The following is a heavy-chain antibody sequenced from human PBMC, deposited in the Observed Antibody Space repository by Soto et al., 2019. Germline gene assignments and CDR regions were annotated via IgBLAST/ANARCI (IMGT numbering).Heavy chain of an antibody. J-gene: IGHJ6*02. Sequence: EVQLVESGGGLVKPGGSLRLSCVVSGLTFSSAWMNWVRQAPGKGLEWVGRIKSKGGGGTTDYAAPVKGRFTISRDDSNNTLFLQMDSLKTEDAAVYYCVWFGEGYQYFGLDVWGQGTTVIVSS. CDR2: IKSKGGGGTT. D-gene: IGHD3-10*01. CDR3: VWFGEGYQYFGLDV. V-gene: IGHV3-15*07. CDR1: GLTFSSAW.